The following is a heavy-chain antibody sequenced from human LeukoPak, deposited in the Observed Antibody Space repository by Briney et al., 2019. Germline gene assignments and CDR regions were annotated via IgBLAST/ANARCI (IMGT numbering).Heavy chain of an antibody. CDR1: GFTFSDYY. CDR3: AKGPSGIAVAGSPKYFQH. D-gene: IGHD6-19*01. J-gene: IGHJ1*01. V-gene: IGHV3-11*01. CDR2: ISSSGNII. Sequence: GGSLRLSCAASGFTFSDYYMSWIRQAPGKGLEWVSYISSSGNIIYYADSVKGRFTISRDNAKNSLYLQMNSLRAEDTALYYCAKGPSGIAVAGSPKYFQHWGQGTLVTVSS.